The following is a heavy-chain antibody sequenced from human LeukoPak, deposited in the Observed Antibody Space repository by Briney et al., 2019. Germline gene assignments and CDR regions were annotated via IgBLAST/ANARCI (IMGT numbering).Heavy chain of an antibody. CDR2: ISGSGGST. CDR3: AKDPKAQWLPFDY. V-gene: IGHV3-23*01. CDR1: GFTFSSYA. J-gene: IGHJ4*02. Sequence: GDSLRLSCAASGFTFSSYAMSWVRLAPGKGLEWVSAISGSGGSTYYADSVKGRFTISRDNYKNTLYLQMNSLRAEDTAVYYCAKDPKAQWLPFDYWGQGTMVTVSS. D-gene: IGHD6-19*01.